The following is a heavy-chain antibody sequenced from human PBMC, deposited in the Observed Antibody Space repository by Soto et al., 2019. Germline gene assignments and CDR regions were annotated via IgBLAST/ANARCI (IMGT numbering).Heavy chain of an antibody. V-gene: IGHV3-7*01. Sequence: GGSLRLSCAASGFTFSSYWMSWVRQAPGKGLEWVANIKPDGSEKYYLDSVKGRFTISRDNAKNSLYLQMNSLRVEDTALYYYAIKYYDIIGYYAFDYLGQGTLVTFSS. J-gene: IGHJ4*02. CDR1: GFTFSSYW. CDR2: IKPDGSEK. D-gene: IGHD3-22*01. CDR3: AIKYYDIIGYYAFDY.